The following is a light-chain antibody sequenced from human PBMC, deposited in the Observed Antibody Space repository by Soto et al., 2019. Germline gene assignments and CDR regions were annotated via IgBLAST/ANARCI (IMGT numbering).Light chain of an antibody. V-gene: IGKV1-5*01. CDR3: QQYSTYPLT. CDR2: DAS. J-gene: IGKJ4*01. Sequence: DTQMTQSPSALSASVGDRVTITCRASQTISMWLAWYQQKPGKGPKLLIYDASSLKRGVPSRLSGGGSGTEFNLTISSLQPDDFATYYCQQYSTYPLTFGGGNKVDIK. CDR1: QTISMW.